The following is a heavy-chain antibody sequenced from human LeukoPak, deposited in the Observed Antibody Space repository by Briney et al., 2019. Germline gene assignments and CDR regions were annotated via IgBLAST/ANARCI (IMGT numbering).Heavy chain of an antibody. CDR3: ARDQEGFDY. CDR2: IYPRDGST. J-gene: IGHJ4*02. Sequence: ASVKVSCKASEYTSTKYYIHWVRQAPGQGLEWMGMIYPRDGSTSYAQKFQGRVTVTRDTSTSTVHMELSGLRSEDTAVYYCARDQEGFDYWGQGTLVTVSS. CDR1: EYTSTKYY. V-gene: IGHV1-46*01.